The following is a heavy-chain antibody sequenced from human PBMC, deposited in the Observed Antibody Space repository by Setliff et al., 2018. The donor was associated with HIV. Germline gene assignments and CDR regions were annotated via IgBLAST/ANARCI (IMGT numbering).Heavy chain of an antibody. CDR3: ATPLDATMGRDY. V-gene: IGHV3-7*03. D-gene: IGHD5-18*01. J-gene: IGHJ4*02. Sequence: PGGSLRLSCAASGFTFSNYWMTWVRQAPGKGLEWVANIKQDGSEKYYMDSVKGRFTISRDNAKNSLYLQMNSLRAEDTAVYYCATPLDATMGRDYWGQGTLVTVSS. CDR1: GFTFSNYW. CDR2: IKQDGSEK.